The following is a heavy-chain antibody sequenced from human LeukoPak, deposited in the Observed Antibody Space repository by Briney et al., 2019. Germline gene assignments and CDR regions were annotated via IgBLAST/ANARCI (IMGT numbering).Heavy chain of an antibody. CDR1: GVTFSSYG. CDR2: ISSSSSYI. D-gene: IGHD3-22*01. J-gene: IGHJ6*02. CDR3: ARWSPMIADYGMDV. Sequence: GRSLRLSCAVSGVTFSSYGMHWVRQAPGKGLEWVSSISSSSSYIYYADSVKGRFTISRDNAKNSLYLQMNSLRAEDTAVYYCARWSPMIADYGMDVWGQGTTVTVSS. V-gene: IGHV3-21*01.